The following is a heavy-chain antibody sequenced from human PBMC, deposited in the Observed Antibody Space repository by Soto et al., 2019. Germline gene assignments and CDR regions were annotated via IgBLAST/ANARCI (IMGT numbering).Heavy chain of an antibody. Sequence: QVQLQESGPGLVKPSETLSLTCTVSGGSIISYYWSWLRQPPGKGLEWIGYIYYSGSTNYNPSLESRVTIAVDTSTEQCALQLSSGTDADTAVYYCARSSGWWFDYWGQGTLVTVSS. CDR3: ARSSGWWFDY. V-gene: IGHV4-59*01. CDR2: IYYSGST. CDR1: GGSIISYY. D-gene: IGHD6-19*01. J-gene: IGHJ4*02.